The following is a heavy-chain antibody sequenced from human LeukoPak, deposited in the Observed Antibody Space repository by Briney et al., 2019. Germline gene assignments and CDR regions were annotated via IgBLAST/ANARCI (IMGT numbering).Heavy chain of an antibody. CDR1: GFTFDDYG. D-gene: IGHD4-17*01. CDR3: ASGLGYGDYAFDF. J-gene: IGHJ4*02. CDR2: LKRNGGST. Sequence: GGSLRLSCAASGFTFDDYGMAWVRQAPGKGLEWVSGLKRNGGSTGYAESVKGRFTISRDNMKNSLYLQMNSLRAEDTALYYCASGLGYGDYAFDFWGQGTQVTVSS. V-gene: IGHV3-20*04.